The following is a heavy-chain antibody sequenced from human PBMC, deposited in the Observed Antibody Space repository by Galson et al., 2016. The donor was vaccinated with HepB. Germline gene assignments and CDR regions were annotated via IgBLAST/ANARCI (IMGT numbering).Heavy chain of an antibody. CDR1: GYTFTNYE. CDR2: MNPDTGNT. CDR3: ARVSFLDV. D-gene: IGHD3-16*02. V-gene: IGHV1-8*01. Sequence: SVKVSCKASGYTFTNYEINWVRQATGQGLEWMGWMNPDTGNTAYGQKFQGRVTMTRNAAINTAYMELTSLRSEDTAVYYCARVSFLDVWGQGTTVIVSS. J-gene: IGHJ6*02.